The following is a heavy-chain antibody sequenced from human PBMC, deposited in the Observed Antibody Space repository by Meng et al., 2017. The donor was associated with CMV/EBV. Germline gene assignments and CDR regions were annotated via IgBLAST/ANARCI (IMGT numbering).Heavy chain of an antibody. D-gene: IGHD3-10*01. Sequence: SQTLSFTCAVYGGSFSGYYWSWIRQPPGKGLEWIGEINHSGSTNYNPSLKSRVTISVDTSKNQFSLKLSSVTAEDTAVYYCARDRVGSGSYYWYYYYYYGMDVWGQGTTVTVSS. CDR2: INHSGST. CDR3: ARDRVGSGSYYWYYYYYYGMDV. CDR1: GGSFSGYY. V-gene: IGHV4-34*01. J-gene: IGHJ6*02.